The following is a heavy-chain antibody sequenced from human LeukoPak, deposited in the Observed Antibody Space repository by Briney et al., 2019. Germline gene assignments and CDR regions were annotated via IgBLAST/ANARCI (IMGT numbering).Heavy chain of an antibody. J-gene: IGHJ6*03. Sequence: SETLSLTCIVSGGSISSYYWSWIRQPAGKGLEWIGRIYSSGNTNYNPSLKSRVTILVDKSKNQFSLKLSSVTAADTAVYYCARGYYYYMDVWGKGTTVTVSS. V-gene: IGHV4-4*07. CDR1: GGSISSYY. CDR3: ARGYYYYMDV. CDR2: IYSSGNT.